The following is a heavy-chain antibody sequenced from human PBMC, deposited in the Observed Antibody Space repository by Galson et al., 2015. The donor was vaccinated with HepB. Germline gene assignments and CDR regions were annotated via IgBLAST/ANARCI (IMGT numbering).Heavy chain of an antibody. J-gene: IGHJ6*02. V-gene: IGHV3-30*04. CDR2: ISYDGSNK. Sequence: SLRLSCAASGFTFSSYAMHWVRQAPGKGLEWVAVISYDGSNKYYADSVKGRFTISRDNSKNTLYLQMNSLRAEDTAVYYCARPKVEGRREYYYYGMDVWGQGTTVTVSS. CDR1: GFTFSSYA. D-gene: IGHD2-15*01. CDR3: ARPKVEGRREYYYYGMDV.